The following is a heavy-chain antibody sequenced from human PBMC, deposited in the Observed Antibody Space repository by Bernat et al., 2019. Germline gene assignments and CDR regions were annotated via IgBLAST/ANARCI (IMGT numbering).Heavy chain of an antibody. CDR2: IYSGGST. J-gene: IGHJ4*02. D-gene: IGHD3-10*01. CDR1: GFTVSSNY. Sequence: EVQLVETGGGLIQPGGSLRLSCAASGFTVSSNYMSWVRQAPGKGLEWVSVIYSGGSTYYADPGRGRFPIPRDNPKNTLYLQRNGGRAGARALYECGRGGGGYGLNYWGQGTLVTVSS. CDR3: GRGGGGYGLNY. V-gene: IGHV3-53*02.